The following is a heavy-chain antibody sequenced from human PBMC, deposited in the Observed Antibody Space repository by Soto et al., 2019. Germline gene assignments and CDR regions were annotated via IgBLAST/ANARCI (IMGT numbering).Heavy chain of an antibody. CDR3: ARDRTIFGAVIMSDAFDI. Sequence: QVQLQQSGPGLVKPSQTLSLTCAISGDSVSSNGGAWNWIRQSPSRGLEWLGRTYYRSKWYNDYAVSVKSRITINPDTSKNQFSLQLNSVTPEDTAVYYCARDRTIFGAVIMSDAFDIWGQGTMVTVSS. V-gene: IGHV6-1*01. J-gene: IGHJ3*02. D-gene: IGHD3-3*01. CDR2: TYYRSKWYN. CDR1: GDSVSSNGGA.